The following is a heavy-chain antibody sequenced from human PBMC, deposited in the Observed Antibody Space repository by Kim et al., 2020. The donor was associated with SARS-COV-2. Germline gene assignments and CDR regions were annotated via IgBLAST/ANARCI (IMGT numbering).Heavy chain of an antibody. CDR2: MRGKGSGWST. Sequence: GGSLRLSCAASGFTLGDNSMGWVRQAPGKGLEWVGFMRGKGSGWSTEYAASVRVRFTISSADTSIILQLHVQSARNADTADYYCATDMWAIRTGDYDWG. V-gene: IGHV3-49*04. J-gene: IGHJ1*01. CDR3: ATDMWAIRTGDYD. CDR1: GFTLGDNS. D-gene: IGHD4-17*01.